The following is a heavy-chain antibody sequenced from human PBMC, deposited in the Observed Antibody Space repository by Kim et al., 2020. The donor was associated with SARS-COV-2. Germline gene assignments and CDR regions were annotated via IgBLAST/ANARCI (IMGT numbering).Heavy chain of an antibody. CDR2: INHSGST. D-gene: IGHD2-15*01. Sequence: SETLSLTCAVYGGSFSGYYWSWIRQPPGKGLEWIGEINHSGSTNYNPSLKSRVTISVDTAKNQFSLKLSSVTAADTAVYYCARGISTRYCSGGSCYPLYWYFDLWGRGTLVTVSS. J-gene: IGHJ2*01. CDR1: GGSFSGYY. CDR3: ARGISTRYCSGGSCYPLYWYFDL. V-gene: IGHV4-34*01.